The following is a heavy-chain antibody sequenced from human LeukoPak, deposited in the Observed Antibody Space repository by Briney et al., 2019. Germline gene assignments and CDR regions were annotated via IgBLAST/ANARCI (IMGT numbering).Heavy chain of an antibody. CDR3: ARRASGYHFDY. J-gene: IGHJ4*02. D-gene: IGHD5-12*01. Sequence: GGSLRLSCAASGFTFSTYAMSWVRQAPGKGLEWFSYISPSSSTIYYADSVKGRFTISRDNAKNSLYLQMNSLRAEDTAVYYCARRASGYHFDYWGQGTLVTVSS. CDR1: GFTFSTYA. CDR2: ISPSSSTI. V-gene: IGHV3-48*01.